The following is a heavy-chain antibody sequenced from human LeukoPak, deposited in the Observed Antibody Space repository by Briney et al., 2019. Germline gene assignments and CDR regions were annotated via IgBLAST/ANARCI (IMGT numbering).Heavy chain of an antibody. Sequence: GGSLRLCCAASGFTFSSYDMNWVRQAPGKGLEWVSYISSSGSAIYYADSVKGRFTISRDNAENSLYLQMISLRVEDTAIYYCAGERAGNSDYWGQGTLVTVSS. D-gene: IGHD4-23*01. CDR1: GFTFSSYD. J-gene: IGHJ4*02. CDR2: ISSSGSAI. V-gene: IGHV3-48*03. CDR3: AGERAGNSDY.